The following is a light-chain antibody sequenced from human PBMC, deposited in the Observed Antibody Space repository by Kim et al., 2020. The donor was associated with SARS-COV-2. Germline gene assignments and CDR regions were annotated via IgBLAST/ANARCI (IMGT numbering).Light chain of an antibody. Sequence: LSPGERATLSCRASQSVSSSYLAWYQQKPGQAPRLLIYGASSRATGIPDRFSGSGSGTDFTLTISRLEPEDFAVYYCQQYGSSPFFFGQGTKLEIK. V-gene: IGKV3-20*01. CDR2: GAS. CDR1: QSVSSSY. J-gene: IGKJ2*01. CDR3: QQYGSSPFF.